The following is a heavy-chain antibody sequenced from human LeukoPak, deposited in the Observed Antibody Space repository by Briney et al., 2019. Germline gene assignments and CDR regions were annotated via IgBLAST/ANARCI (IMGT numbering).Heavy chain of an antibody. V-gene: IGHV3-49*04. CDR3: SSRKAFWEDYDFWSGPPRGAFDI. J-gene: IGHJ3*02. Sequence: GGSLRLSCTASGFIFGDYGMSWVRQAPGKGLEWVGFIRSKAYGGTTEYAASVKGRFTISRDDSKSIAYLQMNSLKTEDTAVYYCSSRKAFWEDYDFWSGPPRGAFDIWGQGTMVTVSS. CDR1: GFIFGDYG. CDR2: IRSKAYGGTT. D-gene: IGHD3-3*01.